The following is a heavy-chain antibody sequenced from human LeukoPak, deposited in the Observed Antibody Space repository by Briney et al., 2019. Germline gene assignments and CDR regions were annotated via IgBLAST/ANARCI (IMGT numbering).Heavy chain of an antibody. CDR1: GFTFSSYA. CDR2: ISGSGGST. Sequence: GGSLRLSCAASGFTFSSYAMSWVRQAPGKGLEWVSAISGSGGSTYYADSVKGRFTISRDNSKNTLYLQMNSLRAEDTAVYYCARDPPSYCSSTSCTNYYYYYYGMDVWGQGTTVTVSS. J-gene: IGHJ6*02. V-gene: IGHV3-23*01. D-gene: IGHD2-2*01. CDR3: ARDPPSYCSSTSCTNYYYYYYGMDV.